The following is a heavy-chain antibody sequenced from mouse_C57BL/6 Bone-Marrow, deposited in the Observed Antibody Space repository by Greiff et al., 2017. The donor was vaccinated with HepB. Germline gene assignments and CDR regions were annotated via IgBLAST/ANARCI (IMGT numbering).Heavy chain of an antibody. CDR1: GYTFTSYG. CDR2: IYPRSGNT. D-gene: IGHD3-1*01. Sequence: VQLQQSGAELARPGASVKLSCKASGYTFTSYGISWVKQRTGQGLEWIGEIYPRSGNTYYNEKFKGKATLTADKSSSTAYLELRSLTSEDSAVYFCARLGLGYYFDYWGQGTTLTVSS. J-gene: IGHJ2*01. CDR3: ARLGLGYYFDY. V-gene: IGHV1-81*01.